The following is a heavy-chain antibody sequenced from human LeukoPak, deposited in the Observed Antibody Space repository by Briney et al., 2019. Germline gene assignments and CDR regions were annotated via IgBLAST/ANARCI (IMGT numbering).Heavy chain of an antibody. D-gene: IGHD1-26*01. CDR3: AKASRYSGSFPPDY. Sequence: GRSLRLSCAASGFTFSSYAMHWVRQAPGKGLEWVAVISYDGSNKYYADSVKGRFTISRDNSKSTLFLQMNSLRAEDTAVYYCAKASRYSGSFPPDYWGQGTLVTVSS. J-gene: IGHJ4*02. CDR2: ISYDGSNK. CDR1: GFTFSSYA. V-gene: IGHV3-30*04.